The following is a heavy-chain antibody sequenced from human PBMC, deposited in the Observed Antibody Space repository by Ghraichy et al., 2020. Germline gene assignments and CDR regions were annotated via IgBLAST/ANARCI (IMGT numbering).Heavy chain of an antibody. V-gene: IGHV4-34*01. CDR1: GGSLSGYY. CDR2: INHSGST. Sequence: SETLSLTCALYGGSLSGYYWNWIRQPPGKGLEWIGEINHSGSTHYNPSLKSRVTISVETSKNQFSLKLSSVTAADTAVYYCARGLNQHYYDSSSYRYWGQGTLVTVSS. D-gene: IGHD3-22*01. J-gene: IGHJ4*02. CDR3: ARGLNQHYYDSSSYRY.